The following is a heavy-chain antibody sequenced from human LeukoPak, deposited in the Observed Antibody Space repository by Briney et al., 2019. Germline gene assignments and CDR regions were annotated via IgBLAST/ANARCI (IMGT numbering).Heavy chain of an antibody. D-gene: IGHD1-1*01. CDR2: IYYDGST. CDR1: GGSISSNSYY. CDR3: ARDTGIYPHYAFDI. Sequence: ASETLSLTCTVSGGSISSNSYYWGWIRQPPGKGLEWIGNIYYDGSTYYNPSLKSRVTISVDTSKNHFSLKLSSVTAADTAVYYCARDTGIYPHYAFDIWGQGTMVTVSS. V-gene: IGHV4-39*07. J-gene: IGHJ3*02.